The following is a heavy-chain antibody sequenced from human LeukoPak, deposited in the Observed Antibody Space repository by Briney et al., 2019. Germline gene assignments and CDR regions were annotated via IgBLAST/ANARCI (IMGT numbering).Heavy chain of an antibody. CDR2: IRFDGSKE. V-gene: IGHV3-30*02. J-gene: IGHJ4*02. CDR1: GFTFSSYG. CDR3: AKETGILTYTYGPDY. Sequence: PGGSLRLSCAASGFTFSSYGIHWVRQAPGKGLEWVAFIRFDGSKEYYADSVKGRFTISRDNSKNTLYPQMNSLRAEDTAVYYCAKETGILTYTYGPDYWGQGTLVTVSS. D-gene: IGHD5-18*01.